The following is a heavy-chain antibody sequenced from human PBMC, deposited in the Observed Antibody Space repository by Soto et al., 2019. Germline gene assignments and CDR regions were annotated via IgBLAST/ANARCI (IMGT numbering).Heavy chain of an antibody. CDR3: AKVYGSYDYFDY. V-gene: IGHV3-23*01. J-gene: IGHJ4*02. CDR1: GFTFSSYA. D-gene: IGHD3-16*01. Sequence: EVQLLESGGGLVQPGGSLRLSCAASGFTFSSYAMSWVRQAPGKGLEWVSAISGSGGSTYYADSVKGRFTISRDNSKNALYLQMNSLRAEDTAVYYCAKVYGSYDYFDYWGQGTLVTVSS. CDR2: ISGSGGST.